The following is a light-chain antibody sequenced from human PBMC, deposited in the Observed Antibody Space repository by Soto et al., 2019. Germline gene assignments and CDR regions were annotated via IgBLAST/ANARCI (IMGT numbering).Light chain of an antibody. CDR3: QQRHMWPIT. CDR1: QPLSTNF. CDR2: EAS. J-gene: IGKJ5*01. V-gene: IGKV3D-20*01. Sequence: EVVLTQSPATLSLSPGETATLSCGASQPLSTNFLAWYQQRPGLAPRLILYEASVRATGIPDRFSGSGSGPDFTLTIYRLEPEDSAVYYCQQRHMWPITFGQGTRLEIK.